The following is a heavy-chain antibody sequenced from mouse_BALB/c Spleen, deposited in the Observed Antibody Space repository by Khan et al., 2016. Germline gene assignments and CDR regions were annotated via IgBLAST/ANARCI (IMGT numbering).Heavy chain of an antibody. CDR1: GYSITSDYA. V-gene: IGHV3-2*02. Sequence: EVQLQESGPGLVKPSQSLSLTCTVTGYSITSDYAWNWIRQFPGNKLEWMGCIAYSGSTNYNPSLKSRISITRDTSKNQFFLQLNSVTTEDRATYYCARWDYSNYALDFWGQGTSVTVSS. J-gene: IGHJ4*01. CDR2: IAYSGST. D-gene: IGHD2-5*01. CDR3: ARWDYSNYALDF.